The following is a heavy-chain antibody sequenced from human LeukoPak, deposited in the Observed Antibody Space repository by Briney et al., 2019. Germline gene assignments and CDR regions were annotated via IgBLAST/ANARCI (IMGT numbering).Heavy chain of an antibody. CDR3: ARGGNSGYSYGYPFDY. CDR1: GGSISSSSYY. J-gene: IGHJ4*02. CDR2: IYYSGST. Sequence: PSETLSLTCTVSGGSISSSSYYWGWIRQPPGKGLEWIGSIYYSGSTYYNPSLKSRVTISVDTSKNQFSLKLSSVTAADTAVYYCARGGNSGYSYGYPFDYWGQGTLVTVSS. D-gene: IGHD5-18*01. V-gene: IGHV4-39*07.